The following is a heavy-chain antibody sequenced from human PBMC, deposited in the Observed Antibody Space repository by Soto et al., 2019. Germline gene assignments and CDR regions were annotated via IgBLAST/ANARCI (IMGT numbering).Heavy chain of an antibody. CDR1: GFTFDVYA. CDR3: AKDISWRGWVYLVVEY. D-gene: IGHD6-13*01. J-gene: IGHJ4*02. Sequence: EVQLVESGGGWVQPGRSLRLSCAASGFTFDVYAMHWVRQAPGKGLEWVSGINYNSGSVGYADSVKGRFTISRDNAKNSLHLQMNSLRAEVTAVYYCAKDISWRGWVYLVVEYWGQGTLVTVSP. CDR2: INYNSGSV. V-gene: IGHV3-9*01.